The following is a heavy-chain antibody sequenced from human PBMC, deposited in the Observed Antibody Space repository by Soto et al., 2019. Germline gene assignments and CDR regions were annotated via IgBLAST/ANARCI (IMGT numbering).Heavy chain of an antibody. D-gene: IGHD1-7*01. Sequence: QVQLVQSGAEVKKPGASVKVSCEASGYTFTAYYMHWVRQAPGQGLEWMGWTNPNNGGTNYAQEFQGRFNNTRDMSISTAYKELSSLRSFDTAFYDCARGGFVGSSWNSGIVFWAQGTTVRVSS. V-gene: IGHV1-2*02. CDR3: ARGGFVGSSWNSGIVF. J-gene: IGHJ6*02. CDR2: TNPNNGGT. CDR1: GYTFTAYY.